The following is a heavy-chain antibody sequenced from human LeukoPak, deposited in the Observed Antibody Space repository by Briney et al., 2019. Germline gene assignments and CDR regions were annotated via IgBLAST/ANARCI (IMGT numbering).Heavy chain of an antibody. CDR2: INPSGGST. Sequence: ASVKVSCKASGYTFTSYYMHWVRQAPGQGLEWMGIINPSGGSTSYAQKFQGRVTMTEDTSTDTAYMELSSLRSEDTAVYYCATVLTRTIVVVPAAILAWFDPWGQGTLVTVSS. J-gene: IGHJ5*02. CDR1: GYTFTSYY. CDR3: ATVLTRTIVVVPAAILAWFDP. D-gene: IGHD2-2*02. V-gene: IGHV1-46*01.